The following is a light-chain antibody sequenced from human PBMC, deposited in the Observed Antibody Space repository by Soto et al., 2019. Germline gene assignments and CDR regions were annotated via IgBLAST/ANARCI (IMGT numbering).Light chain of an antibody. Sequence: QSALTQPRSVSGSPGQSVTISCTGTSSDVGGYNYVSWYQQHPGKAPKLMIYDVSKRPSGVPDRFSGSKSGNTASLTISGLQAEDEADYYRCSYAGSYTPKVVFGGGTKLTVL. CDR1: SSDVGGYNY. V-gene: IGLV2-11*01. J-gene: IGLJ2*01. CDR2: DVS. CDR3: CSYAGSYTPKVV.